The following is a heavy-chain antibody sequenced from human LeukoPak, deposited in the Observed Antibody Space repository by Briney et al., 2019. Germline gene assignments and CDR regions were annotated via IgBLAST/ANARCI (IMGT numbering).Heavy chain of an antibody. J-gene: IGHJ4*02. Sequence: KSSETLSLACAVYGGSFSGYYWSWIRQPPGKGLEWIGEINHSGSTNYNPSLKSRVTISVDTSKNQFSLKLSSVTAADTAVYYCARGPKGSYDYVWGSYRFPLDYWGQGTLVTVSS. D-gene: IGHD3-16*02. CDR3: ARGPKGSYDYVWGSYRFPLDY. V-gene: IGHV4-34*01. CDR1: GGSFSGYY. CDR2: INHSGST.